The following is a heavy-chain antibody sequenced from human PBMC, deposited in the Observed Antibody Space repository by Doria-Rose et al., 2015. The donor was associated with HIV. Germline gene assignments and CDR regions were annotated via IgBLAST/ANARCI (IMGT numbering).Heavy chain of an antibody. V-gene: IGHV2-26*01. J-gene: IGHJ4*02. CDR2: IFSDDER. CDR3: ARIKSSRWYHKYYFDF. D-gene: IGHD6-13*01. Sequence: SGPVLVKPTETLTLTCTVSRVSLSSPGMGVSWIRQPPGKALEWLANIFSDDERSYKTSLKSRLTISRGTSKGQVVLTMTDMDPVDTATYYCARIKSSRWYHKYYFDFWGQGTLVIVSA. CDR1: RVSLSSPGMG.